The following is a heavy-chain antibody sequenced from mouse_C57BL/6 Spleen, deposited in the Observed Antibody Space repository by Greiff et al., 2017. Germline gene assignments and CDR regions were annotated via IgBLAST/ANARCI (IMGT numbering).Heavy chain of an antibody. V-gene: IGHV1-85*01. CDR3: ARGGLREMGY. J-gene: IGHJ4*01. CDR1: GYTFTSYD. CDR2: IFPGDGST. D-gene: IGHD2-4*01. Sequence: QVQLKQSGPELVKPGASVKLSCKASGYTFTSYDINWVKQRPGQGLEWLGWIFPGDGSTKYNEKFKGKATLTVDTSSSAAYMDLHSLTSEDSAVYFFARGGLREMGYWGQGTSVTVSS.